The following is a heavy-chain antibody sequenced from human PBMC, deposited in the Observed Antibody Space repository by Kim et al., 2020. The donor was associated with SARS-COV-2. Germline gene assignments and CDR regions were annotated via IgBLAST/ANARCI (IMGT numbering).Heavy chain of an antibody. V-gene: IGHV1-69*01. J-gene: IGHJ4*02. CDR3: ARDQGDYYFDY. Sequence: ANYAQQFQGRVTITADESTSTAYMELSSLRSEDTAVYYCARDQGDYYFDYWGQGTLVTVSS. D-gene: IGHD1-26*01. CDR2: A.